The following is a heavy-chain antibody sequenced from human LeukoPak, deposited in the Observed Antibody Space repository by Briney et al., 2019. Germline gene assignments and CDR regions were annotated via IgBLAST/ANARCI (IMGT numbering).Heavy chain of an antibody. J-gene: IGHJ4*02. Sequence: PSETLSFTCTVSGGSISSYYWSWIRQPPGKGLEWIGYIYYSGSTNYNPSLKSRVTISVDTSKNQFSLRLSSVTAADTAIYYCARLRILAGLYYFDSWGQGTLVTVSS. CDR1: GGSISSYY. V-gene: IGHV4-59*08. D-gene: IGHD2/OR15-2a*01. CDR3: ARLRILAGLYYFDS. CDR2: IYYSGST.